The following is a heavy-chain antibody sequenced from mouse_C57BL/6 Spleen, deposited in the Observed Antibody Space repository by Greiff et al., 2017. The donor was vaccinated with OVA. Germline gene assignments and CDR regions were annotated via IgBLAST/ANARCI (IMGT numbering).Heavy chain of an antibody. Sequence: QVHVKQPGAELVMPGASVKLSCKASGYTFTSYWMHWVKQRPGQGLEWIGEIDPSDSYTNYNQKFKGKSTLTVDKSSSTAYMQLSSLTSEDSAVYYCARGDYYGSIDYWGQGTTLTVSS. CDR2: IDPSDSYT. V-gene: IGHV1-69*01. J-gene: IGHJ2*01. CDR3: ARGDYYGSIDY. D-gene: IGHD1-1*01. CDR1: GYTFTSYW.